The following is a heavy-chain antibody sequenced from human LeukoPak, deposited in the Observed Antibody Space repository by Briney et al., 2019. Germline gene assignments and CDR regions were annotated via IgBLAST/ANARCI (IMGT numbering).Heavy chain of an antibody. D-gene: IGHD6-19*01. Sequence: PGGSLRLSCAASGFTFSSYGMDWVRQAPGKGLEWVAFIHYGGSYQYYADSVKGRFTISRGNSKNTLYLQMNSLRPEDSAVYYCAKDSMYSSYFYYFDYWGQGTLVTVSS. J-gene: IGHJ4*02. CDR2: IHYGGSYQ. CDR3: AKDSMYSSYFYYFDY. CDR1: GFTFSSYG. V-gene: IGHV3-30*02.